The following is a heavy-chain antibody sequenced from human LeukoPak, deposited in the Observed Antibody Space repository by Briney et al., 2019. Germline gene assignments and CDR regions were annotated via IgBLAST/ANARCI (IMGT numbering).Heavy chain of an antibody. D-gene: IGHD1-26*01. CDR1: GYTLTELS. CDR3: ARDNSVGDVAWWFDP. J-gene: IGHJ5*02. CDR2: FDPEDGET. Sequence: ASVKVSCKVSGYTLTELSMHWVRQAPGKGLEWMGGFDPEDGETIYAQKFQGRVTMTEDTSTDTAYMELSSLRSEDTAFYYCARDNSVGDVAWWFDPWGQGTLVTVSS. V-gene: IGHV1-24*01.